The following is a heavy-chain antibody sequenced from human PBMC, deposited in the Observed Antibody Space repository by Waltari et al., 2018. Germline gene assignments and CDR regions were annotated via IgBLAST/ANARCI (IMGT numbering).Heavy chain of an antibody. J-gene: IGHJ5*02. CDR1: GFTFSSYS. CDR3: ARGEGPDWFDP. V-gene: IGHV3-48*04. Sequence: EVQLVESGGGLVQPGGSLRLSCAASGFTFSSYSMNWVRQAPGKGLEWVSYISSSSSTIYYADSVKGRFTISRDNAKNSLYLQRNSLRAEDTAVYYCARGEGPDWFDPWGQGTLVTVSS. CDR2: ISSSSSTI.